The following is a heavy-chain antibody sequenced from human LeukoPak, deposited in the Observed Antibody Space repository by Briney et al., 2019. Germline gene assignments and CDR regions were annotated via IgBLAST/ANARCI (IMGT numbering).Heavy chain of an antibody. CDR2: IDGGGGRT. J-gene: IGHJ4*02. V-gene: IGHV3-23*01. CDR3: AMEGRNSGPDFEY. CDR1: GFAFSSYA. Sequence: GGSLRLSCTASGFAFSSYAMSWVRQAPGVGLEWVSAIDGGGGRTWHADSVRGRFTISRDNSKNTLFMQMNSLKTEDTAVYYCAMEGRNSGPDFEYWGQGTLVTVSS. D-gene: IGHD5-12*01.